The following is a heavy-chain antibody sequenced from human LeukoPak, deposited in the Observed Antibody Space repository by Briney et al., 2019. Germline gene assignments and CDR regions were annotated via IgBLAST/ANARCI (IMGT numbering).Heavy chain of an antibody. Sequence: SETLSLTCTVSGASVSSYYWIWIRQPAGRGLGWIGRIDASGSTNYNPSLKSRVTMSVDLSKNQFSLKVSSVTAVDTAVYYCARKDGDIWGQGTMVTVSS. CDR3: ARKDGDI. CDR1: GASVSSYY. V-gene: IGHV4-4*07. D-gene: IGHD2-15*01. CDR2: IDASGST. J-gene: IGHJ3*02.